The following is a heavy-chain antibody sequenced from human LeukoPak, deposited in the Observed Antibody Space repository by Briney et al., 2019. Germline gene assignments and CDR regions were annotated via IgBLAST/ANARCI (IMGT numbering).Heavy chain of an antibody. D-gene: IGHD2-2*01. V-gene: IGHV5-51*01. CDR1: GYSFTSYW. CDR2: IYPGDSDT. J-gene: IGHJ4*02. Sequence: GESLKISCKGSGYSFTSYWIGWVRQMPGKGLEWRGIIYPGDSDTRYSPSFQGQVTISADKSISTAYLQWSSLKAPDTAMYYCARAPLGYCSSTSCYGSIAADYWGQGTLVTVSS. CDR3: ARAPLGYCSSTSCYGSIAADY.